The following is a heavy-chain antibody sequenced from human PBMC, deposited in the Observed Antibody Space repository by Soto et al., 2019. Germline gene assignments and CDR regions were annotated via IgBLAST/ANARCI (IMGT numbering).Heavy chain of an antibody. D-gene: IGHD3-3*01. V-gene: IGHV4-4*02. J-gene: IGHJ4*02. CDR1: SRSVSSSNW. CDR2: IHHSGSN. CDR3: VCGDSYYFDC. Sequence: PSETLSLTCDVSSRSVSSSNWWSWVRQPPGKGLEWIGEIHHSGSNSYNPSLKSRVIISVDKSKNQVSLSLSSVTAADTGVYYCVCGDSYYFDCWGQGTLVTVSS.